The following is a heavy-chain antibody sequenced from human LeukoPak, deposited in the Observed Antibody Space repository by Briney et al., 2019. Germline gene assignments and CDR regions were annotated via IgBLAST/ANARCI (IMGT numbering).Heavy chain of an antibody. D-gene: IGHD6-19*01. Sequence: ASVKVSCKASGYTFTSYGFTWVRQAPGQGLEWMGWISANSGNTNYEPKFQGRVTMTTDTSTSTAYMDLRSLRSDDTAVYYCARDIAVAGEPDYWGQGTLVTVSS. CDR3: ARDIAVAGEPDY. CDR2: ISANSGNT. CDR1: GYTFTSYG. J-gene: IGHJ4*02. V-gene: IGHV1-18*01.